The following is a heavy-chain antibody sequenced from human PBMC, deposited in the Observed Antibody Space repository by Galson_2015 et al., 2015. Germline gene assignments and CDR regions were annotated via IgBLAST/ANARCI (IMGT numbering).Heavy chain of an antibody. D-gene: IGHD4-11*01. CDR3: ARAPLRDYSDYLDY. J-gene: IGHJ4*02. V-gene: IGHV3-53*01. Sequence: SLRLSCAASGFTVATHYMSWVRQAPGKGLEWVSVIYSDGSSFYGDSVTGRFAISRDSSKNALYLQMSSLRAEDTAVYYCARAPLRDYSDYLDYWGQGALVTVSS. CDR2: IYSDGSS. CDR1: GFTVATHY.